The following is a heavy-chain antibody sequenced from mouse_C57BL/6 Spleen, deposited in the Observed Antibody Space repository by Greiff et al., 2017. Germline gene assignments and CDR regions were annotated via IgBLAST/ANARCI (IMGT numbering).Heavy chain of an antibody. CDR2: ISNGGGST. Sequence: LMESGGGLVQPGGSLKLSCAASGFTFSDYYMYWVRQTPEKRLEWVAYISNGGGSTYYPDTVKGRFTISRDNAKNTLYLQMSRLKSEDTAMNYCARPLRPYWYFDVWGTGTTVTVSS. V-gene: IGHV5-12*01. J-gene: IGHJ1*03. D-gene: IGHD2-12*01. CDR1: GFTFSDYY. CDR3: ARPLRPYWYFDV.